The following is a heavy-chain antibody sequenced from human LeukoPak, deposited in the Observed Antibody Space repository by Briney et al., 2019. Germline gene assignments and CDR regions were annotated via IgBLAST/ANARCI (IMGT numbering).Heavy chain of an antibody. V-gene: IGHV4-59*08. D-gene: IGHD3-3*01. CDR3: ARQENDFWSGYYRGPYFDY. J-gene: IGHJ4*02. CDR1: GGSFSGYY. CDR2: IYYSGST. Sequence: SETLSLTCAVYGGSFSGYYWSWIRQPPGKGLEWIGYIYYSGSTNYNPSLKSRVTISVDTSKNQFSLKLSSVTAADTAVYYCARQENDFWSGYYRGPYFDYWGQGTLVTVSS.